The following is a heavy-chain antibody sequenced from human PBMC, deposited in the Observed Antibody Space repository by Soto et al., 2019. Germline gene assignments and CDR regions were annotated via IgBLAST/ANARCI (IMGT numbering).Heavy chain of an antibody. CDR2: INYDGSSI. D-gene: IGHD4-17*01. CDR1: EFTFSDYW. Sequence: GGSLRLSCTASEFTFSDYWMHWVRQAPGKGLVWVSRINYDGSSITYADSVKGRFTISRDNAKNKLYLQMDSLRADETAMYYYARGGEVTIFFFPWGRETLVTVS. CDR3: ARGGEVTIFFFP. V-gene: IGHV3-74*01. J-gene: IGHJ5*02.